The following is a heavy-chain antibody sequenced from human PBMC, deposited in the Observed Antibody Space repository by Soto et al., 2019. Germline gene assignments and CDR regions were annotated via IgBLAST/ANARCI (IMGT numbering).Heavy chain of an antibody. D-gene: IGHD3-10*01. CDR3: ARVRITMVRGQRSYYYYYYGMDV. CDR2: INAGNGNT. J-gene: IGHJ6*02. CDR1: GYTLTSYA. V-gene: IGHV1-3*01. Sequence: ASVKVSCKASGYTLTSYAMHWVRQAPGQRLEWMGWINAGNGNTKYSQKFQGRVTITRDTSASTAYMELSSLRSEDTAVYYCARVRITMVRGQRSYYYYYYGMDVWGQGTTVTVSS.